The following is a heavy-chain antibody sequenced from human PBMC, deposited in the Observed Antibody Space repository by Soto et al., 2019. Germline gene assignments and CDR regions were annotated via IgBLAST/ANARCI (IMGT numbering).Heavy chain of an antibody. Sequence: HPGGSLRLSCAASGFTVSTNYINWVRQAPGKGLEWVSVIHTGGSTFYADSVKGRFTISRDNSKNTVSLQMNNLRVEDTAVYYCARGLWDLDFFDYWGQGTLVTVSS. CDR2: IHTGGST. D-gene: IGHD1-26*01. CDR3: ARGLWDLDFFDY. V-gene: IGHV3-66*01. CDR1: GFTVSTNY. J-gene: IGHJ4*02.